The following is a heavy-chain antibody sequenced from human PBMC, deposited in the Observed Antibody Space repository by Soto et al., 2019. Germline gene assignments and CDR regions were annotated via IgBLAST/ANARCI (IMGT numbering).Heavy chain of an antibody. CDR3: ARDRYSSGTHLDY. CDR1: GGSISSGGYS. CDR2: VYHSGST. Sequence: PSDTLSLTCAVSGGSISSGGYSWSWIRQPPGKGLERIGYVYHSGSTYYNPSLKSRVTISVDRSKNQFSLKLSSVTAADTAVYYCARDRYSSGTHLDYWGQGTLVTV. V-gene: IGHV4-30-2*01. D-gene: IGHD6-19*01. J-gene: IGHJ4*02.